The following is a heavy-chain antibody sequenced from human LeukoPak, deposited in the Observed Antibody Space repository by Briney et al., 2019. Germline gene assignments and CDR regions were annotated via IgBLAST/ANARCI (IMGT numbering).Heavy chain of an antibody. V-gene: IGHV3-23*01. D-gene: IGHD3-10*01. CDR2: ISGSGGST. CDR3: AKGRNLGGVGPPPDY. CDR1: GFTFSSYA. J-gene: IGHJ4*02. Sequence: TGGSLRLSCAASGFTFSSYAMSWVRQAPGKGLEWVSSISGSGGSTYSADSVKGRFTISRDNSKNTLYLQMNSLRAEDTAVYYCAKGRNLGGVGPPPDYWGQGTLVTVSS.